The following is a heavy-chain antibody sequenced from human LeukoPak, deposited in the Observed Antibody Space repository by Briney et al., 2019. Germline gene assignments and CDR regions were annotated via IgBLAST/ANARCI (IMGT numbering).Heavy chain of an antibody. D-gene: IGHD1-26*01. CDR2: ISHRGST. V-gene: IGHV4-38-2*01. CDR1: GYSINSFYY. Sequence: SETLSLTCAVSGYSINSFYYWGWIRQPPGKGLEWIPSISHRGSTYYKLSLKSRVTISVETVKNQLSLKVNSVTAADTAVYYCARQLGGSYGEYYFDYWGQGTLVTVSS. J-gene: IGHJ4*02. CDR3: ARQLGGSYGEYYFDY.